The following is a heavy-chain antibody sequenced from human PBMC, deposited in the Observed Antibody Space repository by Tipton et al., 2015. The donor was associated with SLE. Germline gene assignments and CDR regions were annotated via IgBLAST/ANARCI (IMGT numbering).Heavy chain of an antibody. CDR1: GGSISSGSYY. V-gene: IGHV4-61*01. J-gene: IGHJ4*02. Sequence: TLSLTCTVSGGSISSGSYYWSWIRQPPGKGLEWIGYIYYSGSTNYNPPLKSRVTISVDTSKNQFSLKLSSVTAADTAVYYCAREGRSVGIDYWGQGTLVTVSS. D-gene: IGHD3-10*01. CDR2: IYYSGST. CDR3: AREGRSVGIDY.